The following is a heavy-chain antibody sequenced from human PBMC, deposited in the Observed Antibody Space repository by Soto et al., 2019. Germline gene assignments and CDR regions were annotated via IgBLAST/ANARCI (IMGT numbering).Heavy chain of an antibody. CDR1: GGSVSSGSYY. D-gene: IGHD3-22*01. J-gene: IGHJ4*02. CDR2: IYYSGST. CDR3: ARVAYYDTSGYGYYFEY. Sequence: QVQLQESGPGLVKPSETLSLTCTVSGGSVSSGSYYWSWIRQPPGKGLGWIGYIYYSGSTNYNPSLKSRVTISVDTSKNQFSLKLSSVTAADTAVYYCARVAYYDTSGYGYYFEYWGQGTLVTVSS. V-gene: IGHV4-61*01.